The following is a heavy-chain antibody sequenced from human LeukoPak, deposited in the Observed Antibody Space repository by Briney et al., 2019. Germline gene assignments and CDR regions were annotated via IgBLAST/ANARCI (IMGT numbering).Heavy chain of an antibody. J-gene: IGHJ6*04. Sequence: PGGSLRLFCAASGCTFSSYSMNWVRQAPGRGLEWVSYISSSGSTIYYADSVKGRFTISRDNAKNSLYLQMNSLRAEDTAVYYCAELGITMIGGVWGKGTTVTISS. D-gene: IGHD3-10*02. V-gene: IGHV3-48*04. CDR3: AELGITMIGGV. CDR1: GCTFSSYS. CDR2: ISSSGSTI.